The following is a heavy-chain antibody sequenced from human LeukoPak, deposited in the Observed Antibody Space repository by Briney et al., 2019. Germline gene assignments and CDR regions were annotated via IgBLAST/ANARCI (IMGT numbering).Heavy chain of an antibody. CDR3: ARDAF. V-gene: IGHV1-46*01. CDR1: GYSFTSFY. J-gene: IGHJ4*02. Sequence: ASVKVSCKTSGYSFTSFYIHWVRQAPGQGLEWMGMVNPSGGSTISAQKFQDRVNMTTDTSTRTVYTEMTGLTSDDTGIYYCARDAFWGQGTQVTVSS. CDR2: VNPSGGST. D-gene: IGHD3-3*02.